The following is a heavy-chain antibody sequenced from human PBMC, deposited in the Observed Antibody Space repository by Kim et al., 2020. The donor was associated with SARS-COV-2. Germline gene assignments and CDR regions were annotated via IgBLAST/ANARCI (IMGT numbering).Heavy chain of an antibody. D-gene: IGHD3-10*01. CDR1: GYTFTSYG. V-gene: IGHV1-18*04. J-gene: IGHJ5*02. Sequence: ASVKVSCKASGYTFTSYGISWVRQAPGQGLEWMGWISAYNGNTNYAQKLQGRVTMTTDTSTSTAYMELRSLRSDDTAVYYCARSDAYYYGSGLESWGQGTLVTVSS. CDR2: ISAYNGNT. CDR3: ARSDAYYYGSGLES.